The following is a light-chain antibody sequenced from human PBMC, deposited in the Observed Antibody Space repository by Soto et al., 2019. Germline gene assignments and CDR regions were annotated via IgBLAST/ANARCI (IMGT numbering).Light chain of an antibody. CDR3: QQYGSSLWT. CDR1: QTVSSSH. Sequence: EIVLTQSPGTLSLSPGERATLSCRASQTVSSSHLSWYQQRPGQAPRLLIYGASTRATGIPDRFSGSGSGKEFTLTISRLGPEDFAVYYCQQYGSSLWTFGQGTKVEIK. J-gene: IGKJ1*01. CDR2: GAS. V-gene: IGKV3-20*01.